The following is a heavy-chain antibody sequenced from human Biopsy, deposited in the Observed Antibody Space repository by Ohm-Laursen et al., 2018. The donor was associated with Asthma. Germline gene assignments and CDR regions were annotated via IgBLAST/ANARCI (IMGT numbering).Heavy chain of an antibody. CDR3: AKDERAYYGSDSKYMQPVPLGD. CDR1: GFMFRSFG. CDR2: ISYDGNHK. Sequence: RSLRLSCAASGFMFRSFGMHWVRQAPGKGLEWVAVISYDGNHKFYEDSVKGRFTISRDNSKNTLYLQMNSLRTEDTAVYYCAKDERAYYGSDSKYMQPVPLGDWGQGTLVIVSA. D-gene: IGHD2-21*01. V-gene: IGHV3-30*18. J-gene: IGHJ4*02.